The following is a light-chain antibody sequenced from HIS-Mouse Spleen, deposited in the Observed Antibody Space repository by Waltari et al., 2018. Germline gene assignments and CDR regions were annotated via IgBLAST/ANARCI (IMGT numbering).Light chain of an antibody. CDR3: YSTDSSGNHRV. Sequence: SYELTQPPSVSVSPGQTARITCSGDALPKKYAYWYQQTSGRAPVLVSYEDSKRPSGIPEGFAGSSSGTMATLTISGAQVEDEADYYCYSTDSSGNHRVFGGGTKLTVL. J-gene: IGLJ2*01. CDR2: EDS. V-gene: IGLV3-10*01. CDR1: ALPKKY.